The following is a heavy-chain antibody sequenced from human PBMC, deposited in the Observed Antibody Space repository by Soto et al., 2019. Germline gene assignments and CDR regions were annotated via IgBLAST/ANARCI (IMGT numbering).Heavy chain of an antibody. CDR2: IYYSGST. J-gene: IGHJ5*02. V-gene: IGHV4-59*01. D-gene: IGHD3-10*01. CDR1: GGSISSYY. CDR3: ARGGDYYGSGSPNWFDP. Sequence: SETLSLTCTVSGGSISSYYWSWIRQPPGKGLEWIGYIYYSGSTNYNPSLKSRVTISVDTSKNQFSLKLSSVTAADTAVYYCARGGDYYGSGSPNWFDPWGQATLVTVSS.